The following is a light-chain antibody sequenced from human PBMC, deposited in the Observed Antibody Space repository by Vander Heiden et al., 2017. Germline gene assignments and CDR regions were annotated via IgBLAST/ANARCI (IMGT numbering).Light chain of an antibody. CDR2: QDS. Sequence: SYELTQPTSVSVSPGQKASITCSGDKMGDKYACWYQQKPGQSPVLIIYQDSKRPAVIPARFSGSNSGNTATLTISVTQAMDEADYYCQAGDSSTFCFFGTGTKVTVL. CDR3: QAGDSSTFCF. J-gene: IGLJ1*01. CDR1: KMGDKY. V-gene: IGLV3-1*01.